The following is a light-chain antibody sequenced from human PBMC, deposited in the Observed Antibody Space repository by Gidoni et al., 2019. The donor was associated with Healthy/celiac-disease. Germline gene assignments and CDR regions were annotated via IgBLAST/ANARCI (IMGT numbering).Light chain of an antibody. V-gene: IGKV3-15*01. Sequence: EIVMTHSPATLSVSPGERAPLSCRASQSVRSHLAWYQQKPGQAPRPLIYGASTRATGIPARLRGSGSGREFTLTIRSLESEDCAVYYCQQYNNWPWTFGQXTKVEIK. J-gene: IGKJ1*01. CDR2: GAS. CDR3: QQYNNWPWT. CDR1: QSVRSH.